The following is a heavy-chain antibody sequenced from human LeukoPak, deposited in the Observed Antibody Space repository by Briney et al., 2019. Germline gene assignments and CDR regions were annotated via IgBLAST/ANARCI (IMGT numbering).Heavy chain of an antibody. Sequence: SETLSPTCGVSGGSVSSTNWWTRIRQPPGKGLEWIGEVHLDGRTNFNPSLKSRLTMSVDLSENHVSLKLTSVTAADTAVYYCAREGGFYRPLDYSGQGTLVTVSS. J-gene: IGHJ4*02. CDR1: GGSVSSTNW. V-gene: IGHV4-4*02. CDR3: AREGGFYRPLDY. D-gene: IGHD6-25*01. CDR2: VHLDGRT.